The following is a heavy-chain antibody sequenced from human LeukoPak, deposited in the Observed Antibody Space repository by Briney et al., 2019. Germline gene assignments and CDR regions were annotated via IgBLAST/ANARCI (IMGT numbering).Heavy chain of an antibody. Sequence: SRTLSLSCAISGLSASSNSAAWDCIRQSPSIGLESLVRKYYRSKWYNDYAGSVKSRITINPDTSKNQFSLQLSSVTAEDAAMYYCARGVLASGGLFDYWGQGTLVTVPS. CDR1: GLSASSNSAA. J-gene: IGHJ4*02. V-gene: IGHV6-1*01. CDR2: KYYRSKWYN. D-gene: IGHD3-3*02. CDR3: ARGVLASGGLFDY.